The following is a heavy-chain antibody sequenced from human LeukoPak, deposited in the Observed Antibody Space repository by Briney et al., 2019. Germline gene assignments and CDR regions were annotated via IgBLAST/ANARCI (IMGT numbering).Heavy chain of an antibody. Sequence: PSETLSLTCTVSGGSISSHYWSWIRQPPGKGLEWIGYIYYSGSTNYNPSLKSRVTISVDTSKNQFSLKLSFVTAADTAVYYCARSYINWFDPWGQGTLVTVSS. D-gene: IGHD2-15*01. CDR1: GGSISSHY. V-gene: IGHV4-59*11. J-gene: IGHJ5*02. CDR2: IYYSGST. CDR3: ARSYINWFDP.